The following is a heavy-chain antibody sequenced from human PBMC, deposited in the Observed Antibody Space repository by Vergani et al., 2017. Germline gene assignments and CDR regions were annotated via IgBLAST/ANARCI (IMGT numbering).Heavy chain of an antibody. CDR1: GFTFSSYS. CDR2: ISSSSSYI. V-gene: IGHV3-21*01. J-gene: IGHJ4*02. Sequence: EVQLVESGGGLVKPGGSLRLSCAASGFTFSSYSMNWVRQAPGKGLEWVSSISSSSSYIYYADSVKGRFTISRDNAKNSLYLQMNSLRAEDTAVYYCAREIHTGDDSSGYLGYWGQGTLVTVSS. D-gene: IGHD3-22*01. CDR3: AREIHTGDDSSGYLGY.